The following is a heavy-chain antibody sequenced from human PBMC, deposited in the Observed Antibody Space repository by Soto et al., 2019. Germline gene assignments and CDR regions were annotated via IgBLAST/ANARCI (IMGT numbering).Heavy chain of an antibody. J-gene: IGHJ4*02. CDR2: ISGGGGST. Sequence: EVQLLESGGGLVQPGGSLRLTCTVSGFTFSNYAMGWVRQAPGKGLEWVSAISGGGGSTFHADSVKGRFSISRDNSMNAMYLQMNSLGADDAAIYYCAKRDTGGGCFYSWGQGALVTVSS. V-gene: IGHV3-23*01. D-gene: IGHD2-8*02. CDR1: GFTFSNYA. CDR3: AKRDTGGGCFYS.